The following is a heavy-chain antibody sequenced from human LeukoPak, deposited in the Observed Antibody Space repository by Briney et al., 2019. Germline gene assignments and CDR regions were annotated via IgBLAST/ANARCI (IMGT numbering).Heavy chain of an antibody. J-gene: IGHJ5*02. D-gene: IGHD6-19*01. V-gene: IGHV3-66*04. CDR3: ARPRSGWYYNWFAA. CDR1: GFIGISNY. Sequence: GGSLRLSCGAAGFIGISNYMSGGGQAPGKGLVWGSVIYSGGRTYYTASVKGRVTISRDNSKNTIFLQMNSRSAEDTAVNYCARPRSGWYYNWFAAWGQGTLVTAYS. CDR2: IYSGGRT.